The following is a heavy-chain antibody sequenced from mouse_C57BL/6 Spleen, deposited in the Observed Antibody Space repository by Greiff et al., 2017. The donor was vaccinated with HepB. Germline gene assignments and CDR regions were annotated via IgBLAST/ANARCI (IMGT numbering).Heavy chain of an antibody. CDR3: ASATVVAFDY. V-gene: IGHV1-26*01. CDR1: GYTFTDYY. D-gene: IGHD1-1*01. J-gene: IGHJ2*01. CDR2: INPNNGGT. Sequence: VQLQQSGPELVKPGASVKISCKASGYTFTDYYMNWVKQSHGKSLEWIGDINPNNGGTSYNQKFKGKATVTVDKSSSTAYMELRSLTSEDSAVYYCASATVVAFDYWGQGTTLTVSS.